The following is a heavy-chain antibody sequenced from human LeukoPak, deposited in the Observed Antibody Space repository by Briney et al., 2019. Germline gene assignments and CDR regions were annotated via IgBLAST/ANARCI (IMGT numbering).Heavy chain of an antibody. V-gene: IGHV1-2*02. CDR2: INPNSGGT. Sequence: ASVKVSCKTSGYTFTDYYIHWVRQAPGQGLEWMGWINPNSGGTNYAQKFQGRVTMTRDTSISTAYMELNRLRSDDTAVYYCARADSSTFYYLDYWGQGTLVTVSS. CDR1: GYTFTDYY. J-gene: IGHJ4*02. D-gene: IGHD6-13*01. CDR3: ARADSSTFYYLDY.